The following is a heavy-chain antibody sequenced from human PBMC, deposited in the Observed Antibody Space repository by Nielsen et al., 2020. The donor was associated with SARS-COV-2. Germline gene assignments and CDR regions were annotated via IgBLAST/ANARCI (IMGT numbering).Heavy chain of an antibody. CDR2: IIPIFGTA. D-gene: IGHD4-17*01. CDR1: GYTFTSYA. J-gene: IGHJ3*02. Sequence: SVKVSCKASGYTFTSYAISWVRQAPGQGLEWMGGIIPIFGTANYAQKFQGRVTITADESTSTAYMELSSLRSEDTAVYYCAIWTSPLTTVTTINAFDIWGQGTMVTVSS. V-gene: IGHV1-69*13. CDR3: AIWTSPLTTVTTINAFDI.